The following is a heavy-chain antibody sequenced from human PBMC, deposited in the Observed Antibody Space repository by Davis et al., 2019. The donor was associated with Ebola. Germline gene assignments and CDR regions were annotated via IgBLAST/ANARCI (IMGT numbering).Heavy chain of an antibody. D-gene: IGHD3-22*01. CDR3: ARGYYDSTGNRYFDF. CDR2: LGTSADT. CDR1: GFIFSSYV. V-gene: IGHV3-53*04. Sequence: GGSLRLSCAASGFIFSSYVMSWVRQAPGKGLEWVSTLGTSADTYYADSVKGRFTISRHNSKNTLYLQINSLRAEDTAVYYCARGYYDSTGNRYFDFWGRGTLVTVSS. J-gene: IGHJ2*01.